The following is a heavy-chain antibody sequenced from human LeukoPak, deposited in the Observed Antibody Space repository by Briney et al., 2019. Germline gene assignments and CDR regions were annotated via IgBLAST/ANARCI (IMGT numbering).Heavy chain of an antibody. CDR2: IWYDGSNK. Sequence: GGSLRLSCAASGFTFSSYGMHWVRQAPGKGLEWVAVIWYDGSNKYYADSVKGRFTISRDNSKNTLYLQMNSLRAEDTALYYCAKGDLLGGGYDSEAFDIWGQGTMVTVSS. CDR1: GFTFSSYG. CDR3: AKGDLLGGGYDSEAFDI. V-gene: IGHV3-30*02. D-gene: IGHD3-22*01. J-gene: IGHJ3*02.